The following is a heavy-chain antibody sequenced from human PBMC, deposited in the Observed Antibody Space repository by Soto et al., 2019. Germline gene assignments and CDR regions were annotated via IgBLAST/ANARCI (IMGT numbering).Heavy chain of an antibody. V-gene: IGHV3-23*01. CDR2: ISGSGGST. CDR3: ANGGRYDYVWGSYRLAAFDI. Sequence: GGSLRLSCAASGFTFSSYAMSWVRQAPGKGLEWVSAISGSGGSTYYADSVKGRFTISRDNSKNTLYLQMNSLRAEDTAVYYCANGGRYDYVWGSYRLAAFDIWGQGTMVTVSS. CDR1: GFTFSSYA. D-gene: IGHD3-16*02. J-gene: IGHJ3*02.